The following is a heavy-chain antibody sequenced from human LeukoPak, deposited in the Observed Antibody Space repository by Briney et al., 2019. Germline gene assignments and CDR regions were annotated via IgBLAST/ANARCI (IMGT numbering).Heavy chain of an antibody. D-gene: IGHD3-9*01. Sequence: GRSLRLSCAASGFTFSSYGMHWVRQAPGKGLEWVAVIWYDGGNKYYADSVKGRFTISRDNSKNTLYLQMNSLRAEDTAVYYCARGPRYFDWLSKSEYFQHWGQGTLVTVSS. CDR3: ARGPRYFDWLSKSEYFQH. CDR2: IWYDGGNK. J-gene: IGHJ1*01. CDR1: GFTFSSYG. V-gene: IGHV3-33*01.